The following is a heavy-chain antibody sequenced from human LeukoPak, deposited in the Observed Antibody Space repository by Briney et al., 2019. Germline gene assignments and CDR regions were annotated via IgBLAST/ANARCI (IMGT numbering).Heavy chain of an antibody. V-gene: IGHV1-69*04. D-gene: IGHD3-10*01. CDR2: IIPILGIA. CDR1: GGTFSSYA. Sequence: ASVKVSCKASGGTFSSYAISWVRQAPGQGLEWMGRIIPILGIANYAQKFQGRVTITADKSTSTAYMELSSLRSEDTAVYYCAREVLLWFGEPPAEGMDVWGQGTTVTVSS. J-gene: IGHJ6*02. CDR3: AREVLLWFGEPPAEGMDV.